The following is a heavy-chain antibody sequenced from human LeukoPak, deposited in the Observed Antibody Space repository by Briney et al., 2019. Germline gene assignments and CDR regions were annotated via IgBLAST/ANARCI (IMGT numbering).Heavy chain of an antibody. J-gene: IGHJ4*02. CDR1: GGSISSDY. CDR3: ARLYHDSSAYFLDY. D-gene: IGHD3-22*01. CDR2: IHYSGST. V-gene: IGHV4-59*08. Sequence: PSETLSLTCTVSGGSISSDYWSWIRQPPGKGLEWVGYIHYSGSTNYNPSLESRITISMDTPKNQFSLRLSSVTAADTAVYYCARLYHDSSAYFLDYWGQGTLVTVSS.